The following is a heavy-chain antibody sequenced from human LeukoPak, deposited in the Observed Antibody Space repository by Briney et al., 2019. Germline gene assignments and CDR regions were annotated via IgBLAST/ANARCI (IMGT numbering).Heavy chain of an antibody. CDR3: ARELAYGYMYFDY. V-gene: IGHV4-59*01. CDR2: IYYSGST. CDR1: GGSISSYY. D-gene: IGHD5-18*01. J-gene: IGHJ4*02. Sequence: KPSETLSLTCTVSGGSISSYYWSWLLQPPGKGLEWNGYIYYSGSTNYNPSLKSRVTISVDTSKNQFSLKLSSVTAADTAVYYCARELAYGYMYFDYWGQGTLVTVSS.